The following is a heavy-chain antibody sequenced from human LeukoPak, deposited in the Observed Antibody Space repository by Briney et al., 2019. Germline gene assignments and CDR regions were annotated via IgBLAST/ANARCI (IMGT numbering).Heavy chain of an antibody. V-gene: IGHV1-2*02. Sequence: ASVKVSCKASGYTFTGYYMHWVRQASGQGLEWMGWINPNSGGTNYAQKFQGRVTMTRDTSISTAYMELSRLRSDDTAVYYCARGHCSSTSCHIYSLDYWGQGTLVTVSS. CDR3: ARGHCSSTSCHIYSLDY. D-gene: IGHD2-2*02. CDR2: INPNSGGT. J-gene: IGHJ4*02. CDR1: GYTFTGYY.